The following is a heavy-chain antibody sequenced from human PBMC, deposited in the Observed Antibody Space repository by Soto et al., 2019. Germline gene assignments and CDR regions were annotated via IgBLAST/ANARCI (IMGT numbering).Heavy chain of an antibody. J-gene: IGHJ4*02. D-gene: IGHD1-1*01. V-gene: IGHV1-8*01. CDR2: MNPNSGNT. CDR3: ARGPVARYEFAY. Sequence: GASVKVSCKASGYTFTSYDINWVRQATGQGLEWMGWMNPNSGNTGYAQKFQGRVTMTRNTSISTAYMELSSLRSEDTAVHYCARGPVARYEFAYWGQGTLVTVSS. CDR1: GYTFTSYD.